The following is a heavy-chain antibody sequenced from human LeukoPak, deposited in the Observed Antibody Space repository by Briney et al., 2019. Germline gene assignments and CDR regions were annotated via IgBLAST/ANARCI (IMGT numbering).Heavy chain of an antibody. CDR2: FDPEDGET. V-gene: IGHV1-24*01. CDR3: ASYSGSYNGWFDP. Sequence: GASVKVSCKVSGYTLTELSMHWVRQAPGRGLEWMGGFDPEDGETIYAQKFQGRVTMTEDTSTDTAYMELSSLRSEDTAVYYCASYSGSYNGWFDPWGQGTLVTVSS. CDR1: GYTLTELS. D-gene: IGHD1-26*01. J-gene: IGHJ5*02.